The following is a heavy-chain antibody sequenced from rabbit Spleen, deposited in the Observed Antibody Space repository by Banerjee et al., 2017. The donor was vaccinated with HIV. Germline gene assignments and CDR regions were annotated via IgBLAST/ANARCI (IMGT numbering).Heavy chain of an antibody. CDR3: ARDLVGVIGWNFGW. D-gene: IGHD1-1*01. Sequence: QEQLEESGGGLVKPGASLTLTCKASGFSFSDRDVMCWVRQAPGKGLEWIACINTYTGKSVYASWATGRFTISRTSSTTVTLRMTSLTAADTATYFCARDLVGVIGWNFGWWGPGTLVTVS. J-gene: IGHJ4*01. V-gene: IGHV1S45*01. CDR1: GFSFSDRDV. CDR2: INTYTGKS.